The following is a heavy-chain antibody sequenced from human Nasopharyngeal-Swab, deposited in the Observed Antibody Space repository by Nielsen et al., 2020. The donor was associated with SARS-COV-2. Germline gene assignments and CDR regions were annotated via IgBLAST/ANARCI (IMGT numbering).Heavy chain of an antibody. J-gene: IGHJ4*02. V-gene: IGHV3-30*02. CDR2: IRYDGGKT. D-gene: IGHD3-22*01. CDR3: AKELYDSGGYRYFDY. CDR1: GFTFSSYG. Sequence: GESLKISCAASGFTFSSYGMHWVRQAPGKGLEWVAFIRYDGGKTFYADSVKGRFTISRDNSKNTVYLQMNSLRAEDTAVYYCAKELYDSGGYRYFDYWGQGTLVTVSS.